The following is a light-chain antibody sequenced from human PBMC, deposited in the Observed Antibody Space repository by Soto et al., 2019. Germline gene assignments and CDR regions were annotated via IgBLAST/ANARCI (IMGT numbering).Light chain of an antibody. V-gene: IGLV2-14*01. CDR2: EVT. J-gene: IGLJ1*01. CDR1: SSDVGGYEY. CDR3: TSYKSTSTQV. Sequence: QSVLTQPASVSGSPGQSITISCTGTSSDVGGYEYVSWYQQHPGTAPRLIIYEVTNRPSGVSNRFFGSKSGNTASLTISGLQAEDEGDYYCTSYKSTSTQVFGTGTKGTVL.